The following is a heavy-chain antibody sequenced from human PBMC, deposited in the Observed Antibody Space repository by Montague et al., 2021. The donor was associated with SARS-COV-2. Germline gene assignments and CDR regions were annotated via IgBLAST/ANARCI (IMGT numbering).Heavy chain of an antibody. Sequence: SLRLSCAASGLTFSSHSMNWVRQAPGKGLEWVSSISRSSSYIYYADSVEGRFTISRDNAKNSLYLQMNSLRAEDTAVYFCATSYGSVVSYYYYGMDVWGQGTTVTVSS. CDR3: ATSYGSVVSYYYYGMDV. J-gene: IGHJ6*02. CDR2: ISRSSSYI. CDR1: GLTFSSHS. V-gene: IGHV3-21*01. D-gene: IGHD5-18*01.